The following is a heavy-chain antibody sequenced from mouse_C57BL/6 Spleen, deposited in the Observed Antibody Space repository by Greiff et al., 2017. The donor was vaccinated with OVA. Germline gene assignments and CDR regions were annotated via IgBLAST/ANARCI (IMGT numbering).Heavy chain of an antibody. CDR1: GYSSTSGYD. D-gene: IGHD4-1*01. CDR2: ISYSGST. V-gene: IGHV3-1*01. CDR3: ARGVLTGYYAMDY. Sequence: DVKLQESGPGMVKPSQSLSLTCTVNGYSSTSGYDWNCIRHFPGNKLEWMGYISYSGSTNYNPSLKSRISITHDTSKNHFFLNLNSVTTEDTATYYCARGVLTGYYAMDYWGQGTSVTVSS. J-gene: IGHJ4*01.